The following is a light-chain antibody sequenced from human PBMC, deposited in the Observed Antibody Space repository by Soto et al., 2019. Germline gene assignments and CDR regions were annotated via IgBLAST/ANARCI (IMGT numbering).Light chain of an antibody. CDR1: QSVSSSY. J-gene: IGKJ2*01. CDR3: TQYGRSGYT. V-gene: IGKV3-20*01. CDR2: GAS. Sequence: EIVLTQSPGTLSLSPGERATLSCRASQSVSSSYLAWYQQKPGQAPRLLIYGASSRATGIPDMFSGSGSGSEFSLTISGLEPEDFSWYYFTQYGRSGYTCGQGTKLEIK.